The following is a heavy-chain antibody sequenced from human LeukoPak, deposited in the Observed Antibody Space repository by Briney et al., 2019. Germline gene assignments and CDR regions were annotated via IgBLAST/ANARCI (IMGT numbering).Heavy chain of an antibody. CDR2: ISYDGSNK. J-gene: IGHJ4*02. Sequence: GGSLRLSCAASGFTFSSYGMHWVRQAPGKGLEWVAVISYDGSNKYYTDSVEGRFTISRDNSKNTLYLQMNSLRAEDTAVYYCAKSSCSSTSCSRIDYWGQGTLVTVSS. D-gene: IGHD2-2*01. V-gene: IGHV3-30*18. CDR3: AKSSCSSTSCSRIDY. CDR1: GFTFSSYG.